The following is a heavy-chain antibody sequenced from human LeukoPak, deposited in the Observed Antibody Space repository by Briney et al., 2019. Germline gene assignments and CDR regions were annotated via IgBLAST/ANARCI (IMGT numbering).Heavy chain of an antibody. CDR2: INPNSGGT. V-gene: IGHV1-2*06. CDR3: ARDYYGSGSYYPTPLGWFDP. D-gene: IGHD3-10*01. Sequence: ASVKVSCKASGYTFTGYYMHWVRQAPGQGLEWMGRINPNSGGTNYAQKFQGRVTMLRDTSISTAYMELSRLRSDDTAVYYCARDYYGSGSYYPTPLGWFDPWGQGTLVTVSS. J-gene: IGHJ5*02. CDR1: GYTFTGYY.